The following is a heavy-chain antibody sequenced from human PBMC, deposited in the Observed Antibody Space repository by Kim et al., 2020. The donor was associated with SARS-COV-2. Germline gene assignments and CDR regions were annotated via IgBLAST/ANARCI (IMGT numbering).Heavy chain of an antibody. CDR1: GFTFDAFV. J-gene: IGHJ6*02. CDR3: AKGEFTAAPSADWGETYHYYGMDV. CDR2: ISERGGKT. V-gene: IGHV3-23*01. Sequence: GGSLRLSCATSGFTFDAFVMTWVRQRPGRGLEWVSAISERGGKTNYADSVKGRFTISRDNSKNTLYLEMNSLRAEDTAVYYCAKGEFTAAPSADWGETYHYYGMDVWGRGTTVTVSS. D-gene: IGHD6-25*01.